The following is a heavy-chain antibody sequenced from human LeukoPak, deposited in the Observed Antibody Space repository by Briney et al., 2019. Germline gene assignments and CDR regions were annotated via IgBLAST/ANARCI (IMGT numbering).Heavy chain of an antibody. CDR1: GGSISSSNW. J-gene: IGHJ4*02. CDR2: IYHGGST. CDR3: ARQTGSGLFILP. V-gene: IGHV4-4*02. Sequence: PSGTLSLTCAVSGGSISSSNWWSWVRQPPGKGLEWIGEIYHGGSTNYNPSLKSRVTISVDMSKNQFSLKLSSVTAADTAVYYCARQTGSGLFILPGGQGTLVTVSS. D-gene: IGHD3/OR15-3a*01.